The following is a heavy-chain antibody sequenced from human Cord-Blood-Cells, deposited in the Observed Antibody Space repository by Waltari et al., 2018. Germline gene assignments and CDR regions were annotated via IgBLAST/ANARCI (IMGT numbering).Heavy chain of an antibody. Sequence: QVQLVESGGGVVQPGRSLRLSCAASGFTFSSYAMHWVRQAPGKGLEWVAVISYDGSNKYSADSVKGRFTISRDNSKNTLYLQMNSLRAEDTAVYYCASPIAVAGTDYWGQGTLVTVSS. CDR3: ASPIAVAGTDY. J-gene: IGHJ4*02. D-gene: IGHD6-19*01. CDR2: ISYDGSNK. V-gene: IGHV3-30*04. CDR1: GFTFSSYA.